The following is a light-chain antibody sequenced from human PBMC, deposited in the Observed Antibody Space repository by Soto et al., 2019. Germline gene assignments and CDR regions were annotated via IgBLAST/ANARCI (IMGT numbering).Light chain of an antibody. J-gene: IGLJ1*01. V-gene: IGLV2-14*01. Sequence: QSALTQPASVSGSPRQSITISCTGTSSDVGGYNYVSWYQQHPGKAPKLMIYDVSNRPSGVSNRFSGSKSGNTASLTISGLQAEDEAAYYCSSYTRSNTLYVFGSGTKLTVL. CDR3: SSYTRSNTLYV. CDR1: SSDVGGYNY. CDR2: DVS.